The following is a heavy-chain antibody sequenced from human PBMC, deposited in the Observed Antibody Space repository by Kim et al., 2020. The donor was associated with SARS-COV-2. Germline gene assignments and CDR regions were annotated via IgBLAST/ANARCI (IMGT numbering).Heavy chain of an antibody. CDR3: ARNQEGIIPLVRPALLSSGSPYYYGLDV. D-gene: IGHD3-3*01. J-gene: IGHJ6*02. V-gene: IGHV3-23*01. CDR1: GFTFNHYY. Sequence: GGSLRLSCAASGFTFNHYYMTWVRQAPGRGLEWVSSISETGEASYYADSVKGRFTISRDNSKDTMYLHVNRLRVEDTATYFCARNQEGIIPLVRPALLSSGSPYYYGLDVWGQGTTVTISS. CDR2: ISETGEAS.